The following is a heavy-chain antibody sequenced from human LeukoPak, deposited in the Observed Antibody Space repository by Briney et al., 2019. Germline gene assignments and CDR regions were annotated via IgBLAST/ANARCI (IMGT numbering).Heavy chain of an antibody. J-gene: IGHJ4*02. CDR3: AKENYASGRDFDY. V-gene: IGHV4-38-2*02. CDR2: SYHSGST. CDR1: GYSISSGYY. D-gene: IGHD3-10*01. Sequence: SETLSLPCTVSGYSISSGYYWGWIRQPPGKGLEWIGSSYHSGSTYYNPSLKSRVTISVDTSKNQFSLKLSSVTAADTAVYYCAKENYASGRDFDYWGQGTLVTVSS.